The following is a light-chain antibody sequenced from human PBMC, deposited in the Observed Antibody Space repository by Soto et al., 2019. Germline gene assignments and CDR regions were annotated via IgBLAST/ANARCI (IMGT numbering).Light chain of an antibody. CDR2: EAS. V-gene: IGKV1-27*01. Sequence: DVQMTQSPSSLSASVGDRVTITCRASQGVDYYLAWYQQKPGRIPKLLIHEASTLQSGVPPRFSGTGSGTDFTLTITSLQPEDVGTYYCQKYNTAPWTFGQGTKVEI. CDR3: QKYNTAPWT. J-gene: IGKJ1*01. CDR1: QGVDYY.